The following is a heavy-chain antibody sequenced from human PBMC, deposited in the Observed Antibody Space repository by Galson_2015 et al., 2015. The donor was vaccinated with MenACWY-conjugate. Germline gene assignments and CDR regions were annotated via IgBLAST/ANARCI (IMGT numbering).Heavy chain of an antibody. D-gene: IGHD3-16*01. CDR1: GFIFDDYA. CDR3: ARGIVSFGGTIVAFYFDS. V-gene: IGHV3-20*04. Sequence: SLRLSCAASGFIFDDYAMGWVRQVSGKGLEWVAGISFNGGSTDYADSVRGRFTISRDNAKNSLYLQMNSLRAEDTAFYFCARGIVSFGGTIVAFYFDSWGQGTLVTVSS. CDR2: ISFNGGST. J-gene: IGHJ4*02.